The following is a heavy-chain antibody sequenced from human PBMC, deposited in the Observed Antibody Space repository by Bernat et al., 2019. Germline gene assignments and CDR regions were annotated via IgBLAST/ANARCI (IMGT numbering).Heavy chain of an antibody. CDR1: GFTFSSYS. V-gene: IGHV3-21*05. Sequence: EVQLVESGGGLAQPGGSLRLSCAASGFTFSSYSMNWVRQAPGKGLEWVSFISSSSSYIYYADSVKGRFTISRDNAKNSLFLQMTSLRAEDTAVFYWARDGSGYTSSWSQYYFDYWGQGALVTVSS. CDR3: ARDGSGYTSSWSQYYFDY. J-gene: IGHJ4*02. D-gene: IGHD6-13*01. CDR2: ISSSSSYI.